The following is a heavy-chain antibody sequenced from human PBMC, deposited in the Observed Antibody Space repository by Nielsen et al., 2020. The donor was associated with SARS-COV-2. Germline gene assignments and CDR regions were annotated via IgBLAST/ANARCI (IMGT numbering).Heavy chain of an antibody. V-gene: IGHV3-23*01. CDR2: ISGSGGST. Sequence: GESLKISCAASGFTFSSYAMSWVRQAPGKGLEWVSAISGSGGSTYYADSVKGRFTISRDNSKNTLYLQMNSLRAEDTAVYYCSTERSWGGFDYWGQGTLVTVSS. J-gene: IGHJ4*02. D-gene: IGHD7-27*01. CDR3: STERSWGGFDY. CDR1: GFTFSSYA.